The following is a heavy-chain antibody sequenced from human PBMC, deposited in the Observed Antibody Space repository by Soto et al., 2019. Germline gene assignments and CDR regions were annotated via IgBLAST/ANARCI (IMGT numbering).Heavy chain of an antibody. V-gene: IGHV1-69*02. CDR1: GGTFSSYT. CDR2: IIPILGIA. J-gene: IGHJ4*02. D-gene: IGHD3-9*01. Sequence: ASVKVSCKASGGTFSSYTISWVRQAPGQGLEWMGRIIPILGIANYAQKFQGRVTITADKSTSTAYMELSSLRSEDTAVYYCARGDYDILTGYYGPFDYWGQGTLVTVSS. CDR3: ARGDYDILTGYYGPFDY.